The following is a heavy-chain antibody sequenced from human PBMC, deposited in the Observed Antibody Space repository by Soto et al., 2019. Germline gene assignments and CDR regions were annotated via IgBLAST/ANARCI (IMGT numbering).Heavy chain of an antibody. Sequence: EVQLFESGGGLVEPGESLRLSCAASGFIFKDFAMSWVRQAPGKGLEWVSTITTSDDITYSADSVRGRFTISRDNSANTLFLQMSSLRGDDTATSYCTKGDSSGYFDLSAGYSTPDHWGQGTLVTVSS. D-gene: IGHD2-15*01. CDR1: GFIFKDFA. J-gene: IGHJ5*02. CDR2: ITTSDDIT. CDR3: TKGDSSGYFDLSAGYSTPDH. V-gene: IGHV3-23*01.